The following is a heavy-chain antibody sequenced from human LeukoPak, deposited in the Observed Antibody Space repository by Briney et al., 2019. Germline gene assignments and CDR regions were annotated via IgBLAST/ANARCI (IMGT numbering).Heavy chain of an antibody. D-gene: IGHD1-26*01. CDR2: IYTSGIT. CDR1: GFTVSSNF. Sequence: AGGSLRLSCVVSGFTVSSNFMSWVRQAQGKGPEWVSVIYTSGITYYADSVRGRFTISRDNSKNTLYLQMDSLTAEDTAVYYCAREDAGGTYSFDYWGQGTLVTVSS. J-gene: IGHJ4*02. CDR3: AREDAGGTYSFDY. V-gene: IGHV3-66*01.